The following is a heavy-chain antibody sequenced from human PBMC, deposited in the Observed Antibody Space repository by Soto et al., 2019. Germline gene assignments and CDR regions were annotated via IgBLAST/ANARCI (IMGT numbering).Heavy chain of an antibody. Sequence: SETLSLTCTVSGGSISSYYWSWIRQPPGKRLEWIAFIYYTGRTSYNPSLKSRVTISVDTSKNHFSLKLSSVTAADTAVYYCARDIWFGEPPGGAGMHWRQGTRVIVSS. D-gene: IGHD3-10*01. J-gene: IGHJ4*02. CDR3: ARDIWFGEPPGGAGMH. CDR1: GGSISSYY. V-gene: IGHV4-59*12. CDR2: IYYTGRT.